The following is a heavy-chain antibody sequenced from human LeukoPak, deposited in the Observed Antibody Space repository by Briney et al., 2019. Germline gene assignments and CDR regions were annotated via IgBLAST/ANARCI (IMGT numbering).Heavy chain of an antibody. J-gene: IGHJ4*02. CDR3: AKDLFSGNGCRLDY. V-gene: IGHV3-23*01. D-gene: IGHD2-8*01. CDR2: ISGSAGRT. CDR1: GFTFSSYA. Sequence: PGGSLRLSCAASGFTFSSYAMSWARQAPGKGLEWVSGISGSAGRTFYADSVKGRFTISRDNAKNTLYLQMNSLRAEDTALYYCAKDLFSGNGCRLDYWGQGTLVTVSS.